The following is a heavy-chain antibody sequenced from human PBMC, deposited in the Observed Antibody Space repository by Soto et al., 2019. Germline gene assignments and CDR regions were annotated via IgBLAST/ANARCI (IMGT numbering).Heavy chain of an antibody. J-gene: IGHJ4*02. CDR3: ATQRGKATFRPLDF. CDR1: GYTFTGYQ. D-gene: IGHD3-16*01. Sequence: ASVKVSCKTSGYTFTGYQMHWVRQAPGRGLEWMGWINPDSGATNYAQNFQGWVTMTRDTSITTAYMELSRLTSDDTAVYYCATQRGKATFRPLDFWGKGTLVTVSS. CDR2: INPDSGAT. V-gene: IGHV1-2*04.